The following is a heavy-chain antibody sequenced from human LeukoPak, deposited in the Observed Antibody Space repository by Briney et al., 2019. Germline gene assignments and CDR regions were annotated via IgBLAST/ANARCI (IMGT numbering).Heavy chain of an antibody. CDR3: ASQREQWLARNEFDY. CDR2: ISGSGGST. CDR1: GFTFSSYA. Sequence: RGSLRLSCAASGFTFSSYAMSWVRQAPGKGLEWVSAISGSGGSTYYADSVKGRFTISRDNSKNTLYLQMNSLRAEDTAVYYCASQREQWLARNEFDYWGQGALVTVSS. V-gene: IGHV3-23*01. J-gene: IGHJ4*02. D-gene: IGHD6-19*01.